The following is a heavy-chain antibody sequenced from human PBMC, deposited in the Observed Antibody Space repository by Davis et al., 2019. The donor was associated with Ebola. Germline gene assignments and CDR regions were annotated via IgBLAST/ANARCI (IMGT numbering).Heavy chain of an antibody. J-gene: IGHJ5*02. Sequence: GGSLRLSCAASGFTFSSYAMHWVRQAPGKGLEWVAVISYDGSNKYYADSVKGRFTISRDNAKNSLYLQMNSLRAEDTAVYYCARDGNYGDWLDPWGQGTLVTVTS. CDR3: ARDGNYGDWLDP. CDR1: GFTFSSYA. V-gene: IGHV3-30-3*01. CDR2: ISYDGSNK. D-gene: IGHD4-17*01.